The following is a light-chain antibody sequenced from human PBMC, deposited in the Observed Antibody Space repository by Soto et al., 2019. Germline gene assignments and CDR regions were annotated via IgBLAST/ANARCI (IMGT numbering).Light chain of an antibody. J-gene: IGKJ1*01. CDR2: AAS. V-gene: IGKV1-39*01. CDR3: QQSDSTPRGT. Sequence: DIQMTQSPSSLSASVGDRVTITCRASQSISSYLNWYQQKPGKAPKLLIYAASSLQSGVPSRFSGRGSGTDFTLTIISLQPEDFATYYCQQSDSTPRGTFGQGTKVEIK. CDR1: QSISSY.